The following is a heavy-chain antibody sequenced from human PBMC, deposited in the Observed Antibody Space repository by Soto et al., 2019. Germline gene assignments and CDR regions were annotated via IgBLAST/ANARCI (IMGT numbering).Heavy chain of an antibody. Sequence: GESLKISCKGSGYSFTSYWIGWVRQMPGKGLEWMGIIYPGDSDTRYSPSFQGQVTISADKSISTAYLQWSSLKASDTAMYYCARHVECSGGSCYLRGALNNWLDPWGQGTLVTVSS. V-gene: IGHV5-51*01. CDR2: IYPGDSDT. D-gene: IGHD2-15*01. CDR3: ARHVECSGGSCYLRGALNNWLDP. CDR1: GYSFTSYW. J-gene: IGHJ5*02.